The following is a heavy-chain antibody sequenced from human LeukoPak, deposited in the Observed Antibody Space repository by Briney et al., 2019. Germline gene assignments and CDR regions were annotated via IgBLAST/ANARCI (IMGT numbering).Heavy chain of an antibody. J-gene: IGHJ4*02. CDR1: GGSISSSNYY. V-gene: IGHV4-39*01. CDR3: ARLKLGYSTSQPFDY. CDR2: LYYSGST. D-gene: IGHD6-13*01. Sequence: SETLSLTCTVSGGSISSSNYYWGWIRQPPGKGLEWIGNLYYSGSTYYNPSLKRRVTISVDTSKNQFSLKLSSVTAADTAVYYCARLKLGYSTSQPFDYWGQGILVTVSS.